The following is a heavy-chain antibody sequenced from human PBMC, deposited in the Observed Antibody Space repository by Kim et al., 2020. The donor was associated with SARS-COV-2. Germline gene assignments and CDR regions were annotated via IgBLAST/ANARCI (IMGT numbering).Heavy chain of an antibody. CDR2: IYPGDSDT. V-gene: IGHV5-51*01. CDR3: ARGASIAAAGTLDGMDV. CDR1: GYSFTSYW. D-gene: IGHD6-13*01. Sequence: GESLKISCKGSGYSFTSYWIGWVRQMPGKGLEWMGIIYPGDSDTRYSPSFQGQVTISADKSISTAYLQWSSLKASDTAMYYCARGASIAAAGTLDGMDVWGQGTTVNVSS. J-gene: IGHJ6*02.